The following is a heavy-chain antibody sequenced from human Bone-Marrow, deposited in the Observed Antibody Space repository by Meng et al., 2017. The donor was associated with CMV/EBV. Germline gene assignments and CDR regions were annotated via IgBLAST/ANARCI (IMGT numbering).Heavy chain of an antibody. Sequence: ASVKVSCKASGYTFTSYGISWVRQAPGQGLEWMGWISAYNGNTNYAQKLQGRVTMTTDTSTSTAYMELRSLTSEDTAVYYCARVGLPAANNWFDPWGQGTLVTVSS. D-gene: IGHD2-2*01. J-gene: IGHJ5*02. CDR2: ISAYNGNT. CDR3: ARVGLPAANNWFDP. CDR1: GYTFTSYG. V-gene: IGHV1-18*01.